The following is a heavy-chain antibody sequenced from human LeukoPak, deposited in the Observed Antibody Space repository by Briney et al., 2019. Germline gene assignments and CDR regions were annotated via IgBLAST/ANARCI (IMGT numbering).Heavy chain of an antibody. V-gene: IGHV3-23*01. CDR3: AKHPGYYDSSGYLYYYYGMDV. J-gene: IGHJ6*02. CDR2: ISNSGGST. CDR1: GFTFSSYA. D-gene: IGHD3-22*01. Sequence: TGGSLRLSCAASGFTFSSYAMSWVRQAPGKGLEWVSGISNSGGSTYYADSVKGRFTISRDNSKNTLYLQMNSLRAEDTAVYYCAKHPGYYDSSGYLYYYYGMDVWGQGTTVTVSS.